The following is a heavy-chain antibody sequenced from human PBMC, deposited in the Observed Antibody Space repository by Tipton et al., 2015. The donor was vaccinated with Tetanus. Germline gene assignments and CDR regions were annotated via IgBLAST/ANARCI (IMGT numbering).Heavy chain of an antibody. CDR1: GGSVSSGAYC. J-gene: IGHJ5*02. CDR3: ARRGDNLTFQRPTGRWFDP. V-gene: IGHV4-31*03. CDR2: ISSRGST. D-gene: IGHD1-1*01. Sequence: TLSLTCTVSGGSVSSGAYCWSWIRQHPGKGLESIGCISSRGSTYYNPSLTSRVSISVDTSKNQFSLKLTSVTAADTAIYYCARRGDNLTFQRPTGRWFDPWGHGTLVTVSS.